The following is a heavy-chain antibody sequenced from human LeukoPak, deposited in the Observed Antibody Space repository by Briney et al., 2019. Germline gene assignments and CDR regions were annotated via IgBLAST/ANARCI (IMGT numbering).Heavy chain of an antibody. CDR1: GFSFSTYD. Sequence: PGGSLRLSCVTSGFSFSTYDMSWVRQAPGKGLEWVSGITANTRGSITYYADSVKGRLTISRDSSKDTLYLQMNSLRAEDTAVYFCARGGYFSFDYWGQGTLVTVSS. D-gene: IGHD2/OR15-2a*01. CDR3: ARGGYFSFDY. CDR2: ITANTRGSIT. J-gene: IGHJ4*02. V-gene: IGHV3-23*01.